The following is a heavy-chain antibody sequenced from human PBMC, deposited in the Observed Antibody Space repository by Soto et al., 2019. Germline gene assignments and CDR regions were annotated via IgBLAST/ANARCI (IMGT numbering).Heavy chain of an antibody. J-gene: IGHJ4*02. CDR1: GYSFTSYW. V-gene: IGHV5-51*01. D-gene: IGHD3-9*01. Sequence: GESLKISCKGSGYSFTSYWIGWVRQMPGKGLEWMGIIYPGDSDTRYSPSFQGQVTISADKSISTAYLQWSSLKASDTAMYYCARSNRDILTGYYVPSDYWGQGTLVTVSS. CDR2: IYPGDSDT. CDR3: ARSNRDILTGYYVPSDY.